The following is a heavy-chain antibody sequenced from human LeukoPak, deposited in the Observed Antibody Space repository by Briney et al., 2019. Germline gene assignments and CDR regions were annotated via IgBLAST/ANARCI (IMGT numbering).Heavy chain of an antibody. Sequence: GGSLRLSCAASGFTFSSYGMHWVRQAPGKGLEWVAVIWYDGSNKYYADSVKGRFTISRDNSKNTLYLQMNSLRAEDAAVYYRARVAYSGSSFDYWGQGTLVTVSS. CDR3: ARVAYSGSSFDY. D-gene: IGHD1-26*01. V-gene: IGHV3-33*01. CDR1: GFTFSSYG. CDR2: IWYDGSNK. J-gene: IGHJ4*02.